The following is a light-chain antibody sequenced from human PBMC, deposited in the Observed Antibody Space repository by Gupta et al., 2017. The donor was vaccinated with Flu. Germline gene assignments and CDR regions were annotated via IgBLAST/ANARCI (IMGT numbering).Light chain of an antibody. CDR2: KDT. Sequence: YQLTQPPAMSVSPGQTAPITCSGAALSKQYVYWYRQRPGQAPVLLIFKDTERASGIPDRISGSSSGTRVTLTIRGVQTEDEADYYCQSADITGASRVFGGGT. V-gene: IGLV3-25*02. J-gene: IGLJ3*02. CDR3: QSADITGASRV. CDR1: ALSKQY.